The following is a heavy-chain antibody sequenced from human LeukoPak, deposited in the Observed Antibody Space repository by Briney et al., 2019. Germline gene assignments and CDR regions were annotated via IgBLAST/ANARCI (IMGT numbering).Heavy chain of an antibody. J-gene: IGHJ4*02. V-gene: IGHV3-11*06. CDR2: ISTRDSSSHT. Sequence: GGSLRLSCAASGFTVSSNYMSWVRQAPGKGLEWVSFISTRDSSSHTNYAESVRGRFTISRDGGQNSLYLQMNSLRAEDTALYYCATLRDYAWTHWGQGTLVTVSS. D-gene: IGHD4-17*01. CDR3: ATLRDYAWTH. CDR1: GFTVSSNY.